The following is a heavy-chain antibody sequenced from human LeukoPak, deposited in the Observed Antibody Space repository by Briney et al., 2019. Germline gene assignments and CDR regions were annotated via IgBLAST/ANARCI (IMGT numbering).Heavy chain of an antibody. CDR2: ISGSGGST. D-gene: IGHD3-9*01. CDR3: AKPVLRYFDWLLSFDY. CDR1: GFTFSSYA. V-gene: IGHV3-23*01. J-gene: IGHJ4*02. Sequence: GGSLRLSCAASGFTFSSYAMSWVRQAPGKGLEWVSAISGSGGSTYYADSVKGRFTISRDNSKNTLYLQMNSLRAEDTAVYYCAKPVLRYFDWLLSFDYWGQGTLVTVSS.